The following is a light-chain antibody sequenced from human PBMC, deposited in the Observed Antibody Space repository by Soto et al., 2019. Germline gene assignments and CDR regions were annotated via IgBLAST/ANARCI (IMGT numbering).Light chain of an antibody. CDR2: KAS. CDR1: QSISSW. CDR3: QQYNSYPFT. Sequence: DIQMTQSPSTLSASVGDRVTITCRASQSISSWLAWYQQKPGKAPKLLIYKASSLESGVPSRFSGSGSGTKFTLTIRILQPDDFATYYCQQYNSYPFTFGPGTKVDIK. J-gene: IGKJ3*01. V-gene: IGKV1-5*03.